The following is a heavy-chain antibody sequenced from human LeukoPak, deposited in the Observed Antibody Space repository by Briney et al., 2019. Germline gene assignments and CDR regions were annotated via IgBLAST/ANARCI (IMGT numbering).Heavy chain of an antibody. V-gene: IGHV4-39*07. J-gene: IGHJ4*02. CDR1: GGSISSSSYY. CDR3: ARDYYDSSGYYYVLNYFDY. Sequence: SETLSLTCTVSGGSISSSSYYWGWIRQPPGKGLEWIGSIYYSGSTHYNPSLKSRVTISVDTSKNQFSLKLSSVTAADTAVYYCARDYYDSSGYYYVLNYFDYWGQGTLVTVSS. D-gene: IGHD3-22*01. CDR2: IYYSGST.